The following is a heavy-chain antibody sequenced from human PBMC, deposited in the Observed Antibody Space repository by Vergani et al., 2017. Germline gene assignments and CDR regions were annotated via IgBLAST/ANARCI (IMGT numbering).Heavy chain of an antibody. Sequence: QVQLQQWGAGLLKPSETLSLTCAVYGGSFSGYYWSWIRQPPGKGLEWIGVINHSGSTNYNPSLKSRVTISVDTSKNQFSLKLSSVTAADTAVYYCARGSSYYYDSSGYYLLYYYYGMDVWGQGTTVTVSS. D-gene: IGHD3-22*01. CDR2: INHSGST. CDR1: GGSFSGYY. V-gene: IGHV4-34*01. CDR3: ARGSSYYYDSSGYYLLYYYYGMDV. J-gene: IGHJ6*02.